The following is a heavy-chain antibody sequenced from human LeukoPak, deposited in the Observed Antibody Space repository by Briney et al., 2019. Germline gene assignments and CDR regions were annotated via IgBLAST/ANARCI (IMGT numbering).Heavy chain of an antibody. D-gene: IGHD2-8*01. J-gene: IGHJ4*02. V-gene: IGHV4-34*01. Sequence: RSETLSLTCAVYGGSFSGYYWSWIRQPPGKGLEWIGEINHSGSTNYNPSLKSRVTISVDTSKNQFSLKLSSVTAADTAVYYFAGGAYCTNGVCYTRNYFDYWGQGTLVTVSP. CDR3: AGGAYCTNGVCYTRNYFDY. CDR1: GGSFSGYY. CDR2: INHSGST.